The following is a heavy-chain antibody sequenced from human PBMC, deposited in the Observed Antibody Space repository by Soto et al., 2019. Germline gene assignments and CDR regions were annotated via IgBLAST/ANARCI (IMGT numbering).Heavy chain of an antibody. CDR2: INAGNGNT. J-gene: IGHJ4*02. CDR1: GYTFTSYA. Sequence: QVQLVQSGAEGKKPGASVKVSCKASGYTFTSYAMHWVRQAPGQRLEWMGWINAGNGNTKYSQKFQGRVTITRDTSASTAYMELSSLRSEDTAVDYCARSIVVVTALDYGGQGTLVTVSS. D-gene: IGHD2-21*02. CDR3: ARSIVVVTALDY. V-gene: IGHV1-3*01.